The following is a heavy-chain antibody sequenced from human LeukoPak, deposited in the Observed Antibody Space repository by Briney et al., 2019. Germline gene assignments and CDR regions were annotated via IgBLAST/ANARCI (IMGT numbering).Heavy chain of an antibody. V-gene: IGHV1-2*04. CDR2: INPNSGGT. CDR1: GYTFTDYF. Sequence: ASVKVSCKASGYTFTDYFMHWVRQAPGQGLEWMGWINPNSGGTNYAQKFQGWVTMTRDTSISTAYMELSRLRSDDTAVYYCARGGYDILTGYYLGTKEPNPTHNWFDPWGQGTLVTVSS. J-gene: IGHJ5*02. CDR3: ARGGYDILTGYYLGTKEPNPTHNWFDP. D-gene: IGHD3-9*01.